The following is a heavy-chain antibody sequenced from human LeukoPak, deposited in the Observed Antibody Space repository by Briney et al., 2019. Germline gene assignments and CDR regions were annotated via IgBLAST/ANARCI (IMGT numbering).Heavy chain of an antibody. CDR2: ITGSGSST. CDR3: ARGVGSVAGTTDY. Sequence: AGGSLRLSCVASGFSFSSYSMNWVRQAPGRGLEWVSYITGSGSSTDYAASVKGRFIISRDNAKGSLFLQMSSLRVEDTAVYYCARGVGSVAGTTDYWGQGILVTVSS. CDR1: GFSFSSYS. J-gene: IGHJ4*02. V-gene: IGHV3-48*04. D-gene: IGHD6-19*01.